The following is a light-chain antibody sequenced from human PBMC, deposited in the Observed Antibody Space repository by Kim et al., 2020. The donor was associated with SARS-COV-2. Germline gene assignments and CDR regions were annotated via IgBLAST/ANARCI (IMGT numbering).Light chain of an antibody. V-gene: IGLV2-8*01. Sequence: ALTQPASASGSPGQSVTISCTGTNSDIGGYNYVSWFQQHPGKAPKVLIYEVTKRPSGVPDRFSASKSGNTASLTVSGLQAEDEAKYYCSSFAPNNIWVFGGGTQLTVL. CDR1: NSDIGGYNY. CDR2: EVT. CDR3: SSFAPNNIWV. J-gene: IGLJ3*02.